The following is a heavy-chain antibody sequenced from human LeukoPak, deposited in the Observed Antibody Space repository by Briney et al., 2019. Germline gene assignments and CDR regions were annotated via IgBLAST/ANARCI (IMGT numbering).Heavy chain of an antibody. D-gene: IGHD3-3*01. CDR1: GFTVSSNY. CDR2: IYSGGST. V-gene: IGHV3-53*01. J-gene: IGHJ3*02. CDR3: ARDDDLWGDRAFDI. Sequence: GGSLRLSCAASGFTVSSNYMSWVRQAPGKGLEWVSVIYSGGSTYYADSVKGRFTISRDNSKNTLYLQMNSLRAEDTAMYYCARDDDLWGDRAFDIWGQGTMVTVSS.